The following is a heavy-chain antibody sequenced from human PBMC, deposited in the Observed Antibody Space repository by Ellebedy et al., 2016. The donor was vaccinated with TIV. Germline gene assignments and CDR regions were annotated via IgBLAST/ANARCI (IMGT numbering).Heavy chain of an antibody. CDR1: GYTFSSFG. CDR3: ARVIGLLDCDGGTCSPPPPLDY. D-gene: IGHD2-15*01. V-gene: IGHV1-18*04. J-gene: IGHJ4*02. CDR2: SSVYNGNT. Sequence: ASVKVSCKASGYTFSSFGITWVRQAPGQGLEWMGWSSVYNGNTKYAQKFQGRVTMTTHTSTNTGYMEMRSLRSDDTAVYYCARVIGLLDCDGGTCSPPPPLDYWGQGTLVTVSS.